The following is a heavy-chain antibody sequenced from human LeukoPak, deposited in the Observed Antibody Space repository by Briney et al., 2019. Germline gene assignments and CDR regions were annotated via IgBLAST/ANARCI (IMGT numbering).Heavy chain of an antibody. J-gene: IGHJ6*02. CDR1: GYIFTSYG. CDR2: INAYNGEI. CDR3: ARLGQLVLSDYYYYPMDV. D-gene: IGHD6-6*01. V-gene: IGHV1-18*01. Sequence: ASVKVSCKASGYIFTSYGISWVRQAPGQGLEWMGWINAYNGEINYAQKLQGRVSMTTDTSTSTAYMELRSLRFDDAAVYYCARLGQLVLSDYYYYPMDVWGQGTTVTVSS.